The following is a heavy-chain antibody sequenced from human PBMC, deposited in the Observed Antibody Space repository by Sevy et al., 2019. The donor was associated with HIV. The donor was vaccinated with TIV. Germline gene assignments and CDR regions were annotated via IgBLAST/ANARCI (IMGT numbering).Heavy chain of an antibody. J-gene: IGHJ4*02. V-gene: IGHV1-2*06. CDR3: AASLEWDTAVDY. D-gene: IGHD5-18*01. CDR2: INPNSGGT. CDR1: GYTFTGYY. Sequence: ASVKVSCKASGYTFTGYYMHWVRQAPGQGLEWMGRINPNSGGTNYAQKFQGGVTMTRDTSISTAYMELSRLRSDDTAVYYCAASLEWDTAVDYWGQGTLVTVSS.